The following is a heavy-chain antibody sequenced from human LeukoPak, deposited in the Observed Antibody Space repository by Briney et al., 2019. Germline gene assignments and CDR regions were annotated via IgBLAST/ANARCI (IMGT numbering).Heavy chain of an antibody. CDR2: ISSSGSTI. CDR1: GFTFSSYE. Sequence: GGSLRLSCAASGFTFSSYEMNWVRQAPGKGLEWVSYISSSGSTIYYADSVKGRFTISRDNAKNSLYLQMNSLRAEDTALYYCARLNWPPDIWGQGTMVTVSS. CDR3: ARLNWPPDI. J-gene: IGHJ3*02. V-gene: IGHV3-48*03.